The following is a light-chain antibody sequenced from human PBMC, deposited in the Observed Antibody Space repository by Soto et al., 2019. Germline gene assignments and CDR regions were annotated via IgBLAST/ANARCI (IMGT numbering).Light chain of an antibody. CDR3: QQYNNWS. CDR2: AAS. CDR1: QSVGSN. J-gene: IGKJ5*01. Sequence: EVVMTQSPATLSVSPGETATVSCRASQSVGSNLAWYQQKPGQAPRLLIYAASTRATGIPARFSGSGSGTEFTLTISSLQSEDFAVYYCQQYNNWSFGQGTRLEI. V-gene: IGKV3-15*01.